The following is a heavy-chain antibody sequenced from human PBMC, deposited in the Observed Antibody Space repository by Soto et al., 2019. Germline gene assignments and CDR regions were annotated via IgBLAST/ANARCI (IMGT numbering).Heavy chain of an antibody. D-gene: IGHD2-21*02. CDR3: ARPYCGGDCYATDYGMDV. CDR2: IYYSGST. J-gene: IGHJ6*02. V-gene: IGHV4-30-4*08. CDR1: GGSISSGGFY. Sequence: TLSLTCTVSGGSISSGGFYWSWIRQHPGKGLEWIGYIYYSGSTYYNPSLKSRVTISVDTSKNQFSLKLSSVTAADTAVYYCARPYCGGDCYATDYGMDVWGQGTTVTVSS.